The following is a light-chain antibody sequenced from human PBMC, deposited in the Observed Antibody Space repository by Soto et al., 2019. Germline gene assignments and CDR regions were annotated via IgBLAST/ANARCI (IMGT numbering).Light chain of an antibody. CDR1: QSLVHSDGNTY. CDR2: KVS. CDR3: WQVTPFPLT. V-gene: IGKV2-24*01. Sequence: DIVLTQTPLSSPVTLGQPASISCRSSQSLVHSDGNTYLSWLQQRPGQPPRLLIYKVSDRFSGVPDRCSSSGAGRDFTLRISRVEAEDVVIFYCWQVTPFPLTFGQGTKVEIK. J-gene: IGKJ1*01.